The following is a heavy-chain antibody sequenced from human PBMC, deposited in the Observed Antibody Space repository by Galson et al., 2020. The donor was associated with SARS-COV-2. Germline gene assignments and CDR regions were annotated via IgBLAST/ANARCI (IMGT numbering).Heavy chain of an antibody. V-gene: IGHV3-30*01. D-gene: IGHD6-13*01. CDR1: GFTFSSYA. CDR2: ISYDGSNK. Sequence: GESLKISCAASGFTFSSYAMHWVRQAPGKGLEWVAVISYDGSNKYYADSVKGRFTISRDNSKNTLYLQMNSLRAEDTAVYYCARDEGTIAAAATRANWFDPWGQGTLVTVSS. J-gene: IGHJ5*02. CDR3: ARDEGTIAAAATRANWFDP.